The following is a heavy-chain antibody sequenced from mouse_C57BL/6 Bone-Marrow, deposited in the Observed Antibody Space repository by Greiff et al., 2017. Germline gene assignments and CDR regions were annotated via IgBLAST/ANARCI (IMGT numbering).Heavy chain of an antibody. CDR1: GFTFSSYG. CDR2: ISSGGSYT. CDR3: AGQAGYGSPFAY. Sequence: EVMLVESGGDLVKPGGSLKLSCAASGFTFSSYGMSWVRQTPDKRLEWVATISSGGSYTYYPDSVKGRFTISRDNAKNTLYLQVSSLKSEDTAMYYCAGQAGYGSPFAYWGQGTLVTVSA. J-gene: IGHJ3*01. V-gene: IGHV5-6*02. D-gene: IGHD1-1*01.